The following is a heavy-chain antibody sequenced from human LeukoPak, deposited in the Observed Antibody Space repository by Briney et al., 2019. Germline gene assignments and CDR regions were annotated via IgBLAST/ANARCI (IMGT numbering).Heavy chain of an antibody. CDR1: GGTFSSYA. V-gene: IGHV1-46*01. J-gene: IGHJ4*02. CDR2: INPSGGST. CDR3: ARDRGVRGVFDY. Sequence: ASVKVSCKASGGTFSSYAISWVRQATGQGLEWMGIINPSGGSTSYAQKFQGRVTMTRDTSTSTVYMELSSLRSEDTAVYYCARDRGVRGVFDYWGQGTLVTVSS. D-gene: IGHD3-10*01.